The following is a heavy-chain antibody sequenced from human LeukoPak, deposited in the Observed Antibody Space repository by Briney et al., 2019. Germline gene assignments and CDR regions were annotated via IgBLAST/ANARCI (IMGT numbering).Heavy chain of an antibody. Sequence: VKVSCKASGGSFINFAFTWVRQAPGHGLEFMGRIIPSSETSIYAQKFQGRVTITADKSTSTAYMDPSSLRSEDTAMYYCATNGPLSGYYRSNYWGQGTLITVSS. V-gene: IGHV1-69*06. CDR2: IIPSSETS. CDR1: GGSFINFA. D-gene: IGHD3-22*01. J-gene: IGHJ4*02. CDR3: ATNGPLSGYYRSNY.